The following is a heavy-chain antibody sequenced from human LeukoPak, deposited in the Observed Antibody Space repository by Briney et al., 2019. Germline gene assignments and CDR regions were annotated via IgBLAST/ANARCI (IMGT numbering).Heavy chain of an antibody. Sequence: TGGSLRLSCAASGFTFSSYEMNWVRQAPGKGLEWVSYISSSGSTIYYADSVKGRFTISRDNAKNSLYLQMNSLRAEDTAVYYCARGNHCYGSGLDVWGQGTTVTVSS. V-gene: IGHV3-48*03. CDR1: GFTFSSYE. CDR3: ARGNHCYGSGLDV. D-gene: IGHD3-10*01. CDR2: ISSSGSTI. J-gene: IGHJ6*02.